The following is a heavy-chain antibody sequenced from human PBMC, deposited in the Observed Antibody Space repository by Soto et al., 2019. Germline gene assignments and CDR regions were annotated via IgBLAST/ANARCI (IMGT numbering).Heavy chain of an antibody. CDR2: ISAYTGKT. D-gene: IGHD3-3*01. Sequence: GASVKVSCKASGYIFTSCGISWVRQAPGRGLEWMGWISAYTGKTNYAQNLQGRVTMTTDTSTITAYMELRSLRSDDTAVYYCARVRPSGEQVWFLAADAFDIWGQGTVVTVSS. J-gene: IGHJ3*02. V-gene: IGHV1-18*01. CDR3: ARVRPSGEQVWFLAADAFDI. CDR1: GYIFTSCG.